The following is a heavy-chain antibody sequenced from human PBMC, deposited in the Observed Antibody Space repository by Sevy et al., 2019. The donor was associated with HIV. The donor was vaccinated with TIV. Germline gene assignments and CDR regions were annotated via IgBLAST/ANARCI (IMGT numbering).Heavy chain of an antibody. V-gene: IGHV3-74*01. CDR3: AIGNSGRYYYGMDV. J-gene: IGHJ6*02. CDR2: INSDGSST. Sequence: GGSLRLSCAASGFTFSSYWMHWVRQAPGKGLVWVSRINSDGSSTSYADSVKGRFTISRDNAKNTLYLQMNSLRAEDTAVYYCAIGNSGRYYYGMDVWGQGTTVTVSS. D-gene: IGHD1-1*01. CDR1: GFTFSSYW.